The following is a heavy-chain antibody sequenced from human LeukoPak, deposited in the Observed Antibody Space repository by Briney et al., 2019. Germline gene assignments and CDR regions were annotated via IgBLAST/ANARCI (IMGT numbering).Heavy chain of an antibody. V-gene: IGHV3-21*01. Sequence: RGSLSPASVAVALTFGSYSVNCVSQAPEKVMEWVSSISSSIRYIYYRDSMKGRFITLRDNTKNSLYLQMNSLRAEDTAVYYCARVLMVRGVRRGAFDIWGQGTMVTVSS. CDR1: ALTFGSYS. J-gene: IGHJ3*02. CDR3: ARVLMVRGVRRGAFDI. CDR2: ISSSIRYI. D-gene: IGHD3-10*01.